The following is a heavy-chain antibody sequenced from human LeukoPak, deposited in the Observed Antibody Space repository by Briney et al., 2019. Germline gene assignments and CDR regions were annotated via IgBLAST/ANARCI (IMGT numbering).Heavy chain of an antibody. Sequence: SETLSLTCSVSGTSIITYYWSWIRQPPGKGLEWIGWVYHTGATSYNPSLKSRVTISVDKSKNQFSLKLSSLTAADTAVYYCARASHDYGDYSHFDYWGQGTLVTVSS. CDR2: VYHTGAT. D-gene: IGHD4-17*01. CDR3: ARASHDYGDYSHFDY. V-gene: IGHV4-59*12. J-gene: IGHJ4*02. CDR1: GTSIITYY.